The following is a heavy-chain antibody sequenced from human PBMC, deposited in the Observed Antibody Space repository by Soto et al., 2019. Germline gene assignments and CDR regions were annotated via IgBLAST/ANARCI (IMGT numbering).Heavy chain of an antibody. J-gene: IGHJ6*02. V-gene: IGHV1-69*01. CDR3: ARPHLRGRHYVFRSVPTASLYLYGLGV. Sequence: QVQLEQSGAEVKQPGSSVKVSCQTSRGTFNTYPMSWMRQAPGQGLEWLGGILPVFGIMNYAQQFQARLKSPAEESTTRVYIELSWLTSDDTAVYVCARPHLRGRHYVFRSVPTASLYLYGLGVWGQEPGVIVSS. CDR1: RGTFNTYP. D-gene: IGHD3-3*01. CDR2: ILPVFGIM.